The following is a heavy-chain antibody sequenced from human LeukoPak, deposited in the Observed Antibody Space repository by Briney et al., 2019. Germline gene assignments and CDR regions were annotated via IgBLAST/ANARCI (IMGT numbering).Heavy chain of an antibody. CDR1: GDSLSSNSVT. J-gene: IGHJ4*02. CDR3: ARGVGIRPPFDY. Sequence: SQTLSLTCALSGDSLSSNSVTWNWIRQSPSRGLEWLGRTYYRSTWYNDYAVSVKSPITINPDTSKNQFPLQLNSVTPEDTAVYYCARGVGIRPPFDYWGQGTLVTVSS. V-gene: IGHV6-1*01. CDR2: TYYRSTWYN. D-gene: IGHD2-21*01.